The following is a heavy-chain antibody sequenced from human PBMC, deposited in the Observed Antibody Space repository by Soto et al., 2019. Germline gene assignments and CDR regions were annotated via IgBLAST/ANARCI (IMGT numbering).Heavy chain of an antibody. CDR2: VIPSFGTA. V-gene: IGHV1-69*01. J-gene: IGHJ2*01. D-gene: IGHD3-22*01. CDR1: GGTVSSYV. Sequence: QVQLVQSGAEVKKPGSSVKGSCKASGGTVSSYVISWVRQAPGQGLEWMGGVIPSFGTAKYAQKFQGRVTITADESTSTVYMELSSLRSDDTAVYYCAREAWYSDSSGYLVAWYFDLWGRGTLVTVSS. CDR3: AREAWYSDSSGYLVAWYFDL.